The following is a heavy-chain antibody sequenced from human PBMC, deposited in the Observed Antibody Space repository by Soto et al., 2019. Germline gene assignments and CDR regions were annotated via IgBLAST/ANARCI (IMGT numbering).Heavy chain of an antibody. V-gene: IGHV4-39*07. CDR3: ARADGYGDPYYYYYYGMDV. J-gene: IGHJ6*02. CDR1: GGSVSTNSYS. Sequence: SETLSLTCTVSGGSVSTNSYSWGWIRQSPGKGLEWIGTIYSSVNTYYNPSLLRRVTISVDTSKNQFSLKLSSVTAADTAVYYCARADGYGDPYYYYYYGMDVWGQGTTVTVSS. D-gene: IGHD4-17*01. CDR2: IYSSVNT.